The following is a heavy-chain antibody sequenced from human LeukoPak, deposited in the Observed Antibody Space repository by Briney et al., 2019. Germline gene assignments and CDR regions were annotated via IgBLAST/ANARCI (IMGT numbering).Heavy chain of an antibody. Sequence: PSETLSLTCTVSGGSISSYYWSWIRQPAGKGLEWIGRIYTSGSTNYNPSLKSRVTISVDTSKNQFSLKLSSVTAADTAVYYCARGKTRTTIAPLRSRLEYYFDYWGQGTLVTVSS. J-gene: IGHJ4*02. CDR1: GGSISSYY. V-gene: IGHV4-4*07. CDR2: IYTSGST. D-gene: IGHD6-6*01. CDR3: ARGKTRTTIAPLRSRLEYYFDY.